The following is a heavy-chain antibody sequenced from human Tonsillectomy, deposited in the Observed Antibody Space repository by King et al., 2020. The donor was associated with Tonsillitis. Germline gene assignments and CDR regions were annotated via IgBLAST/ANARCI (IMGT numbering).Heavy chain of an antibody. CDR3: TEHGHNTGGFDY. CDR1: GFTFNRYW. Sequence: VQLVEAGGGLVQPGGSLRLACAASGFTFNRYWMSWVRQAPGKGLEWVANIKQDGSEKNDVDTVKGRFTSSRDNAKNSLYLQMNSLRAEDTAVYYCTEHGHNTGGFDYWGQGTLVPVSS. J-gene: IGHJ4*02. D-gene: IGHD5-24*01. CDR2: IKQDGSEK. V-gene: IGHV3-7*01.